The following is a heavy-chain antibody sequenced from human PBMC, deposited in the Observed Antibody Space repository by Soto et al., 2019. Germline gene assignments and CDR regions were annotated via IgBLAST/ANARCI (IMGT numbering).Heavy chain of an antibody. J-gene: IGHJ6*02. CDR2: IFSNDEK. D-gene: IGHD6-19*01. CDR1: GFSLSNARMG. V-gene: IGHV2-26*01. Sequence: KESGPVLVKPPETLTLTCTVSGFSLSNARMGVSWIRQPPGKALEWLAHIFSNDEKSYSTSLKSRLTISKDTSKSQVVLTMTNMDPVYTATYYCARIIRDSSGWSYYYGMDVCGQGTTVTVSS. CDR3: ARIIRDSSGWSYYYGMDV.